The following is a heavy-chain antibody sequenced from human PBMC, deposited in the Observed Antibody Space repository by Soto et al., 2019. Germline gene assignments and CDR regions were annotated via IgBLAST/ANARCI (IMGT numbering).Heavy chain of an antibody. D-gene: IGHD1-1*01. V-gene: IGHV3-23*04. CDR2: ITDSGGST. CDR1: GFTFSSVA. J-gene: IGHJ4*02. CDR3: AKLYWNPRYFDY. Sequence: EVQLVESGGGLVQPGGSLRLSCTASGFTFSSVAMAWVRQAPGKGLEWVSSITDSGGSTDYADSVKGRFTISRDNSRNTLYLQMNSLRADDTAVYYCAKLYWNPRYFDYWGQGTRVTISS.